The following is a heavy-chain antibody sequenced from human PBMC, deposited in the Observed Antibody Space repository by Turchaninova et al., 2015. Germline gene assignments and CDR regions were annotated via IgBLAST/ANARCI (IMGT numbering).Heavy chain of an antibody. CDR2: IYTGGSP. Sequence: VQVQESGPGLVKPSGTLSLTCTVSGGTIRNSNWWTWVRQSSGKGLEWIGEIYTGGSPNYNPSLQRRVTLSFTSSMKQYSLNLTSWTAADTAVYFCARGSISVPGPDYWGQGLLVTVSS. CDR1: GGTIRNSNW. J-gene: IGHJ4*02. CDR3: ARGSISVPGPDY. V-gene: IGHV4-4*02.